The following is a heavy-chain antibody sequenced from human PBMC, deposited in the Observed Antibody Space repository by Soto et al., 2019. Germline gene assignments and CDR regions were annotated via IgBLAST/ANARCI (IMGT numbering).Heavy chain of an antibody. CDR2: TYYRSKWYN. D-gene: IGHD3-22*01. V-gene: IGHV6-1*01. CDR3: ARSGFSGYRPTYFDY. Sequence: SQTLSLTCAISGDSVSSNRAAWNWIRQSPSRGLEWLGRTYYRSKWYNDYAVSVKSRITISADKSISTAYLQWSSLKASDTAMYYCARSGFSGYRPTYFDYWGQGTLVTVSS. J-gene: IGHJ4*02. CDR1: GDSVSSNRAA.